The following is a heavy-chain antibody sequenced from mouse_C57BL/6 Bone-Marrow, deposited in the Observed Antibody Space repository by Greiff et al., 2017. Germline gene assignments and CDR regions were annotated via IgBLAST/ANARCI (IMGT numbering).Heavy chain of an antibody. CDR1: GFTFSDAW. J-gene: IGHJ1*03. CDR3: TRPTTVVAHWYFDV. D-gene: IGHD1-1*01. Sequence: EVQVEESGGGLVQPGGSMKLSCAASGFTFSDAWMDWVRQSPEKGLEWVAEIRNKANNHATYYAESVKGRFTISRDDSKSSVYLKMNSLRAEDTGSYYCTRPTTVVAHWYFDVWGTETTVTVSS. CDR2: IRNKANNHAT. V-gene: IGHV6-6*01.